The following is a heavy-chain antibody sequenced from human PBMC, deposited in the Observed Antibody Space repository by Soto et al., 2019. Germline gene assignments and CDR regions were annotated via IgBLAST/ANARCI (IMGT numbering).Heavy chain of an antibody. D-gene: IGHD1-26*01. J-gene: IGHJ4*02. V-gene: IGHV4-4*02. CDR2: IYHSGST. CDR1: SGSISSNNW. CDR3: ARVGNMGYFDY. Sequence: QVQLQESGPGLVKPSGTLSLTCAVSSGSISSNNWWTWVRQPPGKGLEWIGEIYHSGSTNYNPSLNSRVTISVDKSKNHFSLKLSTVTAADTTVYYCARVGNMGYFDYWGQGTLVTVSS.